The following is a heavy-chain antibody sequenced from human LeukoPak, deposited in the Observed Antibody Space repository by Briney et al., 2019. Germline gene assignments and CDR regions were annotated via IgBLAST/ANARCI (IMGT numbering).Heavy chain of an antibody. Sequence: PSQTLSLTCAVSGGSISSGGYYWSWVRQPPGKGLEWIGYIYYSGSTNYNPSLKSRVTISVDTSKNQFSLKLSSVTAADTAVYYCARHPTGYSSGWRFDYWGQGTLVTVSS. CDR3: ARHPTGYSSGWRFDY. D-gene: IGHD6-19*01. CDR1: GGSISSGGYY. CDR2: IYYSGST. J-gene: IGHJ4*02. V-gene: IGHV4-61*08.